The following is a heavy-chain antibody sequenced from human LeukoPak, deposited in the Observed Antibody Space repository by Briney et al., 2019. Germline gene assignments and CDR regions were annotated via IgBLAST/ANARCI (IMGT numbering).Heavy chain of an antibody. CDR3: ARSHYCGGCYSNFDF. CDR1: GDSISSYY. CDR2: IFYSGST. Sequence: SETLSLTCTVSGDSISSYYWSWIRHPPGKGLEGIGYIFYSGSTNYNPSLKSRVTISVDTSKNQFSLRLSSVTAADTAVYYCARSHYCGGCYSNFDFWGQGTLVTVSS. D-gene: IGHD2-15*01. J-gene: IGHJ4*02. V-gene: IGHV4-59*01.